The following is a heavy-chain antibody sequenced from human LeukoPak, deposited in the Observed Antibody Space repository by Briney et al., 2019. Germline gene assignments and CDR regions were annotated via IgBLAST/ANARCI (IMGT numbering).Heavy chain of an antibody. J-gene: IGHJ4*02. Sequence: PSETLSLTCTVSGGSISSGSYYWSWIRQPAGKGLEWIGRIYTSGSTNYNPSLKSRVTISVDTSKNQFSLKLSSVTAADTAVYYCARGDYYYGSGSYMNFDYWGQGTLVTVSS. CDR3: ARGDYYYGSGSYMNFDY. CDR1: GGSISSGSYY. CDR2: IYTSGST. D-gene: IGHD3-10*01. V-gene: IGHV4-61*02.